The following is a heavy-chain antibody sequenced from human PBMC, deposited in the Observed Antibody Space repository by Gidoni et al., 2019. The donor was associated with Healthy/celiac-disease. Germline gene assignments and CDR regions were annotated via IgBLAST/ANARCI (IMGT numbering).Heavy chain of an antibody. Sequence: EVQLVESGGGLVQPGGSLRLSCAASGFTFSSYAMSWVRQAPGKGLEWVSAISGSGGSTYYADSVKGRFTISRDNSKNTRDLQMNSLRAEDTAVYYCAKGGGGGTSPDYYYYYYMDVWGKGTTVTVSS. V-gene: IGHV3-23*04. D-gene: IGHD2-2*01. J-gene: IGHJ6*03. CDR1: GFTFSSYA. CDR3: AKGGGGGTSPDYYYYYYMDV. CDR2: ISGSGGST.